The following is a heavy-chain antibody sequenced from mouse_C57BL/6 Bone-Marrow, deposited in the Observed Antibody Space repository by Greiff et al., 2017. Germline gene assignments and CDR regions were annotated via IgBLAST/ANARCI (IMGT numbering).Heavy chain of an antibody. J-gene: IGHJ4*01. CDR1: GYTFTDYN. Sequence: EVQLQQSGPELVKPGASVKIPCKASGYTFTDYNMDWVKQSHGKSLEWIGDINPNNGGTIYNQKFKGKATLTVDKSSSTAYMELRSLTSEDTAVYYCARASYSNYLRYYAMDYWGQGTSVTVSA. CDR2: INPNNGGT. V-gene: IGHV1-18*01. D-gene: IGHD2-5*01. CDR3: ARASYSNYLRYYAMDY.